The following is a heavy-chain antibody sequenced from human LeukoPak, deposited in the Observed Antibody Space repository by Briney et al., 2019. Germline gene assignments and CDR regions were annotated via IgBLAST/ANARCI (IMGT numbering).Heavy chain of an antibody. CDR3: ARLQTGYSSGWVFDY. D-gene: IGHD6-19*01. V-gene: IGHV4-4*07. Sequence: SETLSPTCTVSGGSISSYYWSWIRQPAGKGLEWIGRIYTSGSTNYNPSLKSRVTMSVDTSKNQFSLKLSSVTAADTAVYYCARLQTGYSSGWVFDYWGRGTLVTVSS. J-gene: IGHJ4*02. CDR2: IYTSGST. CDR1: GGSISSYY.